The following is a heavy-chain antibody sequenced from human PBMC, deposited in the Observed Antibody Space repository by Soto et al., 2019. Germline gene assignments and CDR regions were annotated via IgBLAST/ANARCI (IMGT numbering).Heavy chain of an antibody. J-gene: IGHJ4*02. V-gene: IGHV3-33*01. Sequence: GGSLRLSCAASGFTFSSYGMHWVRQAPGKGLEWVAVIWYDGSNKYYADSVKGRFIISRDNSKNTLYLQMNSLRAEDTAVYYCARDKYYYDSSGYSSTDYWGQGTLVTVSS. CDR3: ARDKYYYDSSGYSSTDY. CDR1: GFTFSSYG. D-gene: IGHD3-22*01. CDR2: IWYDGSNK.